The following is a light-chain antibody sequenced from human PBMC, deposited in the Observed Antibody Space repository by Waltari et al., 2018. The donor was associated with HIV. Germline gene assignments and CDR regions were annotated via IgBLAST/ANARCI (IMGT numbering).Light chain of an antibody. CDR2: QDR. CDR1: TMGDKY. Sequence: SYELTQPPSVSVSPGQTASITCPGDTMGDKYACWYQQKPGQSPVLVIYQDRKRPSGIPERFSGSNSGNTATLTISGTQAMDEADYYCQAWDSSTVVFGGGTKLTVL. CDR3: QAWDSSTVV. J-gene: IGLJ2*01. V-gene: IGLV3-1*01.